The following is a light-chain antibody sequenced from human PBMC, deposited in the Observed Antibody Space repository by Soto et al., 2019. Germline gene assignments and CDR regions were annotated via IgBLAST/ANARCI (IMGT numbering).Light chain of an antibody. CDR2: DNN. CDR3: GTWDSSLSVFYV. J-gene: IGLJ1*01. Sequence: QSVLTQPPSVSAAPGQKVTISCSGSSSNIGNNYVSWYQQLPGTAPKLLIYDNNKRPSGIPDRFSGSKSGTSATLGITGLQTGDEADYYCGTWDSSLSVFYVFGTGTKVPS. V-gene: IGLV1-51*01. CDR1: SSNIGNNY.